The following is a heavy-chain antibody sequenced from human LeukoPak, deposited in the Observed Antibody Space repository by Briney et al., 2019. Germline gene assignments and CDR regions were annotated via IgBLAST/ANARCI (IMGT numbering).Heavy chain of an antibody. D-gene: IGHD4-17*01. CDR3: ANNYGDLLRESLFDY. J-gene: IGHJ4*02. CDR2: ISGSGGSA. V-gene: IGHV3-23*01. Sequence: GGSLRLSCAASGFTFSSYAMSWVRQAPGKGLEWVSAISGSGGSAYCADSVKGRFTISRDNSKNTLYLQMNSLRAEDTAVYYCANNYGDLLRESLFDYWGQGTLVTVSS. CDR1: GFTFSSYA.